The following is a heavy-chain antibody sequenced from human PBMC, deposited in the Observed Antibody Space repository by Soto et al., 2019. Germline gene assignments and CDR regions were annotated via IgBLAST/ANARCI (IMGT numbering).Heavy chain of an antibody. CDR3: AKDLSGSPPDSGFDY. CDR2: ISYDGSNK. V-gene: IGHV3-30*18. Sequence: QVQLVESGGGVVQPGRSLRLSCAASGFTFSSYGMHWVRQAPGKGLEWVAVISYDGSNKYYADSVKGRFTISRDNSKNTLYLQMNSLRAEDTAVYYCAKDLSGSPPDSGFDYWGQGTLVTVSS. CDR1: GFTFSSYG. J-gene: IGHJ4*02. D-gene: IGHD1-26*01.